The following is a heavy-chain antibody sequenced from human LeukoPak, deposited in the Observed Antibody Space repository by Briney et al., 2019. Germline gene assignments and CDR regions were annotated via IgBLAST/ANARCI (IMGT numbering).Heavy chain of an antibody. CDR3: ARGPLHVVVPAATWFDP. Sequence: GSLRLSCSASGFTFSSYAMHWVRQAPGKGLEYVSVISSNGGSTYYADSVKGRFTISRDNAKNSLYLQMNSLRAEDTAVYYCARGPLHVVVPAATWFDPWGQGILVTVSS. CDR2: ISSNGGST. J-gene: IGHJ5*02. D-gene: IGHD2-2*01. CDR1: GFTFSSYA. V-gene: IGHV3-64*04.